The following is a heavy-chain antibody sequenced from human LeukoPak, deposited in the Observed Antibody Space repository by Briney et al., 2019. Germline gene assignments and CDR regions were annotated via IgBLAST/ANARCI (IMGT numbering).Heavy chain of an antibody. CDR2: ITPNSGGT. J-gene: IGHJ4*02. CDR3: VRKSATRRTSEFYY. CDR1: GYTFSDYY. Sequence: ASVKISCKASGYTFSDYYIHWVRQAPGQGLEWMGWITPNSGGTKYAQRFQGRVTMTRDTSISTAYMDLSSLESDDTAVFYCVRKSATRRTSEFYYWRQGTPVTVSS. V-gene: IGHV1-2*02. D-gene: IGHD2-15*01.